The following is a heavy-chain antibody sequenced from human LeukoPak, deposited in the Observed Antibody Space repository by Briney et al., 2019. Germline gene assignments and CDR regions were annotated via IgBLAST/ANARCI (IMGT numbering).Heavy chain of an antibody. J-gene: IGHJ4*02. V-gene: IGHV3-23*01. D-gene: IGHD3-22*01. Sequence: PGGSLRLSCAASGFTFTNYAMCWVRQAPGKGLEWVSAISGSGDNTYYADSVKGRFTISRDNSRNTLYLQMNSLRAEDTALYYRAKEGHRSGGYSDFWGQGTLVTVSS. CDR2: ISGSGDNT. CDR1: GFTFTNYA. CDR3: AKEGHRSGGYSDF.